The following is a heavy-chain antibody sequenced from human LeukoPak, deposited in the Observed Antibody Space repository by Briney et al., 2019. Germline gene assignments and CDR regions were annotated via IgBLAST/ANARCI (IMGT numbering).Heavy chain of an antibody. CDR1: GFTFSSYA. V-gene: IGHV3-33*08. Sequence: GGSLRLSCAASGFTFSSYAMSWVRQAPGKGLEWVAVIWYDGSNKYYADSVKGRFTISRDNSKNTLYLQMNSLRAEDTAVYYCARDREGYSGSYGDYWGQGTLVTVSS. CDR3: ARDREGYSGSYGDY. J-gene: IGHJ4*02. D-gene: IGHD1-26*01. CDR2: IWYDGSNK.